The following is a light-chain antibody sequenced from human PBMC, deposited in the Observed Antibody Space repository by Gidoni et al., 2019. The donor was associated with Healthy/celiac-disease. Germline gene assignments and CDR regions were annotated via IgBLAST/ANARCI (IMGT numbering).Light chain of an antibody. Sequence: ALRMTHSPSSFSASTGDRVTITCRASQGISSYLAWYQQKPGKAPKLLIYAASTLQSGGPSRFSGSGSGTDFTLTISCLQSEDLATYYCKQYYSYPYTFGQGTKLEIK. CDR3: KQYYSYPYT. CDR1: QGISSY. CDR2: AAS. V-gene: IGKV1-8*01. J-gene: IGKJ2*01.